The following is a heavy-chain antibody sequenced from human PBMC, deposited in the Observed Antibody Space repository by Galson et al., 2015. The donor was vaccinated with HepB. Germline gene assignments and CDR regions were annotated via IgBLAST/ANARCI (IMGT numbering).Heavy chain of an antibody. Sequence: SLRLSCAASGFTFSDYYMNWIRQAPGKGLEWLSYISSSGYTIYYAYSGKGRFTISRDNAKNSLYLQMDSLRAEDTAEDYCARAGGYNWNYFDYWGQGTLVTVSS. CDR1: GFTFSDYY. J-gene: IGHJ4*02. CDR2: ISSSGYTI. CDR3: ARAGGYNWNYFDY. D-gene: IGHD1-20*01. V-gene: IGHV3-11*01.